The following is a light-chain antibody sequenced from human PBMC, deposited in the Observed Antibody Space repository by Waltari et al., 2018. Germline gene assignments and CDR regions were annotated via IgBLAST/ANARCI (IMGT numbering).Light chain of an antibody. CDR1: SSDVGNYNL. Sequence: QSALTQPASVSGSPGQSITISCTGTSSDVGNYNLVSWYQHHPGKAPKLMIYEGRKRPSGVSNRFSGSKSGNTASLTISGLQAEDEADYYCCSYAGSSTYVFGTGTKVTVL. V-gene: IGLV2-23*01. CDR3: CSYAGSSTYV. J-gene: IGLJ1*01. CDR2: EGR.